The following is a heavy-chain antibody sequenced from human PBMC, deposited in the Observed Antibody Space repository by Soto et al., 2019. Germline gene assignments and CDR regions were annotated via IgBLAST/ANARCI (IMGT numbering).Heavy chain of an antibody. CDR2: VSYDGIND. D-gene: IGHD3-9*01. CDR1: GFTFSRHG. Sequence: QVQLVESGGGVVQPGRSLRLSCAASGFTFSRHGMHWVRRAPGKGLEWVALVSYDGINDYYADSVRGRFTVSRDNSKNTLYLQMNSLRDEDTAMYYCAKDRRYFDWFFDNWGQGTLVTVSS. CDR3: AKDRRYFDWFFDN. V-gene: IGHV3-30*18. J-gene: IGHJ4*02.